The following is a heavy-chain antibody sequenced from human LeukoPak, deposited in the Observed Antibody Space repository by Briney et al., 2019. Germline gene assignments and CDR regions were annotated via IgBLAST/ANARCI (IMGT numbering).Heavy chain of an antibody. CDR1: GGSISSSGYY. CDR3: AREVSDSKVHYMDV. J-gene: IGHJ6*03. D-gene: IGHD1-14*01. V-gene: IGHV4-39*02. CDR2: IYYSGKT. Sequence: PSETLSLTCTVPGGSISSSGYYWGWIRQPPGKGLEWIANIYYSGKTYYNPSLKSRVTISIDTSKNQFSLKLTSVTAADTAVYFCAREVSDSKVHYMDVWGKGTTVSVSS.